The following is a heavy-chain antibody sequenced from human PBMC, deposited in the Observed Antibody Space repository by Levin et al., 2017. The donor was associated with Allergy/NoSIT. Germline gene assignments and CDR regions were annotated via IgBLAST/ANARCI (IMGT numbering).Heavy chain of an antibody. CDR2: IWYDGINK. CDR3: ARASSGSYYILDY. D-gene: IGHD1-26*01. CDR1: RFTFSSYG. J-gene: IGHJ4*02. V-gene: IGHV3-33*01. Sequence: LSLTCAASRFTFSSYGMHWVRQAPGKGLEWVAVIWYDGINKYYADSVKGRFTFSRDNSKNTLFLQMSSLRAEDTAVYYCARASSGSYYILDYWGQGALVTVSS.